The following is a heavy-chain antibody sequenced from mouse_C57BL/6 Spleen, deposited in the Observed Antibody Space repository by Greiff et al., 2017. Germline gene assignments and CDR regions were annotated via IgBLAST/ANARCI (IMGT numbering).Heavy chain of an antibody. J-gene: IGHJ3*01. V-gene: IGHV5-9*01. CDR3: AEGGPWFAY. CDR2: ISGGGGNT. CDR1: GFTFSSYT. Sequence: EVKLMESGGGLVKPGGSLKLSCAASGFTFSSYTMSWVRQTPEKRLEWVATISGGGGNTYYPDSVKGRFTISRDNAKNTLYLQMSSLRSEDTALYYCAEGGPWFAYWGQGTLVTVSA.